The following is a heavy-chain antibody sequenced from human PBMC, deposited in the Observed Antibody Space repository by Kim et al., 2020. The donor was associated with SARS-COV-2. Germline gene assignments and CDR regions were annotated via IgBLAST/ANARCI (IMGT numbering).Heavy chain of an antibody. D-gene: IGHD3-10*01. J-gene: IGHJ6*02. CDR3: ARGVTMVRGVVYYYYGMDV. V-gene: IGHV4-4*02. CDR2: IYHSGST. CDR1: GGSISSSNW. Sequence: SETLSLTCAVSGGSISSSNWWSWVRQPPGKGLEWIGEIYHSGSTNYNPSLKSRVTISVDKSKNQFSLKLSSVTAADTAVYYCARGVTMVRGVVYYYYGMDVWGQGTTVTVSS.